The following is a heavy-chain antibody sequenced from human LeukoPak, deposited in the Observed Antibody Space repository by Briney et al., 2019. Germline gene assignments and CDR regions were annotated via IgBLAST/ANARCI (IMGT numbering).Heavy chain of an antibody. CDR3: ARVAPYYYDSSGLQGAFDI. J-gene: IGHJ3*02. D-gene: IGHD3-22*01. CDR1: GFTFSSYA. Sequence: GGSLRLSCAASGFTFSSYAMHWVRQAPGKGLEWVAVISYDGSNKYYADSVKGRFTISRDNSKNTLYPQMNSLRAEDTAVYYCARVAPYYYDSSGLQGAFDIWGQGTMVTVSS. CDR2: ISYDGSNK. V-gene: IGHV3-30*04.